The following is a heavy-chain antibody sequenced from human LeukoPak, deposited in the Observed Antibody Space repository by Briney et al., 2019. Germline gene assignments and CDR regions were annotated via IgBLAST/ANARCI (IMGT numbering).Heavy chain of an antibody. CDR3: ARGVRGAAYFDY. V-gene: IGHV3-48*02. D-gene: IGHD3-10*01. Sequence: PGGSLRLSCAASGFTLSTYSMNWVRQAPGKGLEWISYITSSSGTVYYADSVKGRFTISRDNAKNSLYLQMDSLTDEDTAVYYCARGVRGAAYFDYWGQGTLVTVSS. CDR2: ITSSSGTV. CDR1: GFTLSTYS. J-gene: IGHJ4*02.